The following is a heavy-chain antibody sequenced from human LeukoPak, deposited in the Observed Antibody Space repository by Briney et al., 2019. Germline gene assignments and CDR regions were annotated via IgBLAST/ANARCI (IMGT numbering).Heavy chain of an antibody. CDR2: INQGASEK. V-gene: IGHV3-7*01. J-gene: IGHJ4*02. Sequence: PGGSLRLSCVASGSMFSGYWMSWVRQTPGKGLEWVANINQGASEKYYVDSVKGRFTISRDNAKNSLYLQMNSLRAEDTAVYYCARHCSSTNCRAYWGQGTLVTVSS. D-gene: IGHD2-2*01. CDR3: ARHCSSTNCRAY. CDR1: GSMFSGYW.